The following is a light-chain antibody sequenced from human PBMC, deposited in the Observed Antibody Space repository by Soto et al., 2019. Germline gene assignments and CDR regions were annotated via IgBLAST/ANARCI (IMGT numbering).Light chain of an antibody. V-gene: IGKV3-20*01. Sequence: EIVLTPSPGTLSLSPVERATLSCRASQSVSTTYLAWYQQQPGQAPRLLIYGASNRAPGIPDRFSGSGSGTDFTLTISRLEPEEFAVYYCQQYGSSSWTFGQGTKVEIK. CDR1: QSVSTTY. CDR3: QQYGSSSWT. CDR2: GAS. J-gene: IGKJ1*01.